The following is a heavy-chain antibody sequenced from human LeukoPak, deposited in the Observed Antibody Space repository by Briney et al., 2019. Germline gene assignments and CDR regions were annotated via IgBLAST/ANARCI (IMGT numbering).Heavy chain of an antibody. CDR3: ARDLHGGYSSDY. J-gene: IGHJ4*02. V-gene: IGHV3-30*02. CDR1: GFTFNNFG. D-gene: IGHD4-23*01. Sequence: PGGSLRLFCAASGFTFNNFGMHWVRQAPGKGLEWVAFMGYEGIHKYYADSVKGRFTISKDNSKATLYLQINSLRPEDTAVYYCARDLHGGYSSDYWGQGTLVTVSS. CDR2: MGYEGIHK.